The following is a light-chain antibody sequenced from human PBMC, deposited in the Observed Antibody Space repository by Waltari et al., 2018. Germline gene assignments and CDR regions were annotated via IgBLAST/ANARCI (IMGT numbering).Light chain of an antibody. CDR2: GAS. Sequence: EIVMAQPTATLSVSPGDRATLSCRASESAGSNLAWYQQNPGQAPRPLIYGASTTAPGIPARFSGSGEGTEFTLTISSLQSEDLAVYYCQQYDNWPRTFGQGTKVEIK. CDR3: QQYDNWPRT. CDR1: ESAGSN. J-gene: IGKJ1*01. V-gene: IGKV3-15*01.